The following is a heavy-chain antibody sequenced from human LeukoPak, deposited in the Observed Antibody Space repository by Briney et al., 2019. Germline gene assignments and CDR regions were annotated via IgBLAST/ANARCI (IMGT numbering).Heavy chain of an antibody. CDR1: GYTFTGYY. D-gene: IGHD3-22*01. CDR2: INPNSGGT. J-gene: IGHJ4*02. Sequence: ASVKVSCKASGYTFTGYYMHWVRQAPGQGLEWMGWINPNSGGTNYAQKFQGRVTMTRDTSISTAYMELSRLRSDDTAVYYCARAAQYYYDSSGYYYFGYWGQGTLVTVSS. CDR3: ARAAQYYYDSSGYYYFGY. V-gene: IGHV1-2*02.